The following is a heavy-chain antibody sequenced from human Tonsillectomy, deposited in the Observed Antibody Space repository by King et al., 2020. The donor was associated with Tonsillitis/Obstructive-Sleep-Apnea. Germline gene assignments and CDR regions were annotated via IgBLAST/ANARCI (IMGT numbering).Heavy chain of an antibody. D-gene: IGHD3-10*01. CDR2: IYPGDSDM. CDR1: GYSFTSYW. J-gene: IGHJ6*03. CDR3: ARHGSGSYYDLYYYMDV. V-gene: IGHV5-51*01. Sequence: VQLVESGAEVKKPGESLKLSCKGSGYSFTSYWIGWVRQMPGKGLEWMGIIYPGDSDMRYSPSFQGQVTISADKSISTAYLQWSSLKASDTAMYYCARHGSGSYYDLYYYMDVWGKGTTVTVSS.